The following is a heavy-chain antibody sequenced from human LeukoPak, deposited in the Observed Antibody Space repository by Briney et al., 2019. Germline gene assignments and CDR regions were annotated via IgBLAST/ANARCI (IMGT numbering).Heavy chain of an antibody. CDR1: GYVFASHW. J-gene: IGHJ3*02. Sequence: GASVKVSCRASGYVFASHWVHWFRQAPGQGLELVGWISAYNGNTNYAQKLQGRVTMTTDTSTSTAYMELRSLRSDDTAVYYCARAQYWYYDSSGYLNAFDIWGQGTMVTVSS. D-gene: IGHD3-22*01. V-gene: IGHV1-18*04. CDR3: ARAQYWYYDSSGYLNAFDI. CDR2: ISAYNGNT.